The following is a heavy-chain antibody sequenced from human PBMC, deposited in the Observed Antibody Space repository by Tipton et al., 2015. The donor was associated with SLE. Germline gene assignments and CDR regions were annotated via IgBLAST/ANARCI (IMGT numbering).Heavy chain of an antibody. D-gene: IGHD3-3*01. V-gene: IGHV4-59*11. CDR1: GGSISTHY. J-gene: IGHJ4*02. CDR2: IYFTGST. CDR3: ARVGNYDLDY. Sequence: TLSLTCTVSGGSISTHYWSWIRQPPGKGLEWIGYIYFTGSTNYDPSLKGRVTISVDTSKKQFSLKLSSVTAADTAMYYCARVGNYDLDYWGQGTLVTVSS.